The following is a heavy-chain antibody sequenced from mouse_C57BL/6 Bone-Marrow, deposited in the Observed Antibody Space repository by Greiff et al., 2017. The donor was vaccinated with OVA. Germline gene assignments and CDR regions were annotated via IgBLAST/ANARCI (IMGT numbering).Heavy chain of an antibody. V-gene: IGHV5-6*01. Sequence: EVQLQQSGGDLVKPGGSLKLSCAASGFTFSSYGMSWVRQTPDKRLEWVATISSGGSYTYYPDSVKGRFTISRDTAKNTLYLQMSSLKSEDTAMYYCARPGTGSSWFAYWGQGTLVTVSA. CDR2: ISSGGSYT. CDR1: GFTFSSYG. J-gene: IGHJ3*01. D-gene: IGHD4-1*01. CDR3: ARPGTGSSWFAY.